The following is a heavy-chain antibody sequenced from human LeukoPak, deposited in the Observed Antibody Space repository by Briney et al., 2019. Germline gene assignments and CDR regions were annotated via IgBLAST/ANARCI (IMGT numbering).Heavy chain of an antibody. D-gene: IGHD2-2*01. CDR1: GFTLSSYS. J-gene: IGHJ6*02. CDR3: ARGAPDIVVVPAGQGHGMDV. CDR2: ISSSSSYI. V-gene: IGHV3-21*04. Sequence: PGGSLRLSCAASGFTLSSYSMNWVRQAPGKGLEWVSSISSSSSYIYYADSVKGRFTISRDNAKNSLYLQMNSLRAEDTAVYYCARGAPDIVVVPAGQGHGMDVWGQGTTVTVSS.